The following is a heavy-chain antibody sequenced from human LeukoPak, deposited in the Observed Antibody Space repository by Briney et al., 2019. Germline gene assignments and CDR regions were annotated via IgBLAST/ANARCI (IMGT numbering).Heavy chain of an antibody. CDR2: IYYSGST. J-gene: IGHJ5*02. CDR1: GGSISSGDYC. CDR3: ARASSLFGFDP. Sequence: SETLSLTCTVSGGSISSGDYCWSWIRQPPGKGLEWIGYIYYSGSTYYNPSLKSRVTISVDTSKNQFSLKLSSVTAADTAVYYCARASSLFGFDPWGQGTLVTVSS. V-gene: IGHV4-30-4*01. D-gene: IGHD3-16*01.